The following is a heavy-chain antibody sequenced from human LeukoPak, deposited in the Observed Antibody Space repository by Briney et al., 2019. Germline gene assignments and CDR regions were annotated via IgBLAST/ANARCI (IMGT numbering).Heavy chain of an antibody. CDR3: ARRVLRFLEWLTYDILTGRREHNWFDP. V-gene: IGHV4-31*03. J-gene: IGHJ5*02. Sequence: SQTLSLTCTVSGGSISSGGYYWSWIRQHPGKGLEWIGYIYYSGSTYYNPSLKSRVTISVDTSKNQFSLKLSSVTAADTAVYYCARRVLRFLEWLTYDILTGRREHNWFDPWGQGTLVTVSS. CDR1: GGSISSGGYY. CDR2: IYYSGST. D-gene: IGHD3-3*01.